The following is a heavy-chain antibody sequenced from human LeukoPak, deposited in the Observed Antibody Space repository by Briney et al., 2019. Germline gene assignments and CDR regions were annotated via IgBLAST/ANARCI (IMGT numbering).Heavy chain of an antibody. CDR3: AKEGYYDGSGYSYHNYYMDV. V-gene: IGHV3-23*01. J-gene: IGHJ6*03. CDR2: ISGSGGST. D-gene: IGHD3-22*01. Sequence: GGSLRLSCAASGFTFSSYEMNWVRQAPGKGLEWVSAISGSGGSTYYADSVKGRITISRDNSKNTLYLQMNSLRAEDTAVYFCAKEGYYDGSGYSYHNYYMDVWGKGTTVTVSS. CDR1: GFTFSSYE.